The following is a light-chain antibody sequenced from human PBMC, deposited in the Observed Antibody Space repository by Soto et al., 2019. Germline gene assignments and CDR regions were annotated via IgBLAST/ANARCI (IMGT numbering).Light chain of an antibody. J-gene: IGKJ2*01. CDR3: QQYGSSPVT. Sequence: EFVLTQSPGTLSLSPGEGATLACRASQSVSSSDLAWYQQTPGQAPRLLIFGASNRATGIPDRFSGSGSGTDFTLTISRLEPEDFAVYYCQQYGSSPVTFGQGTKLEIK. CDR2: GAS. CDR1: QSVSSSD. V-gene: IGKV3-20*01.